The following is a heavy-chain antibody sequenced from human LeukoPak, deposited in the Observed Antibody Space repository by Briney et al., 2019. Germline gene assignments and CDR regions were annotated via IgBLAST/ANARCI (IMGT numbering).Heavy chain of an antibody. Sequence: SETLSLTCTVSGGSISSSSYYWGWIRQPPGKGLEWIGSIYYSGSTYYNPSLKSRVTISVDTSKNQFSLKLSSVTAADTAVYYCARVGGYCSSTSCPSYYFDYWGQGTLVTVSS. CDR2: IYYSGST. J-gene: IGHJ4*02. CDR1: GGSISSSSYY. CDR3: ARVGGYCSSTSCPSYYFDY. V-gene: IGHV4-39*07. D-gene: IGHD2-2*01.